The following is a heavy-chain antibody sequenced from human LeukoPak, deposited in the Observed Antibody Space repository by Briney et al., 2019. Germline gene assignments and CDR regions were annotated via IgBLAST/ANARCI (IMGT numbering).Heavy chain of an antibody. CDR2: IYYSGST. V-gene: IGHV4-59*01. CDR1: GGSISSYY. CDR3: ARGPYGSGKNYYYYGMDV. Sequence: SETLSLTCTVSGGSISSYYWSWIRQPPGKGLEWIGYIYYSGSTNYNPSLKSQVTISVDTSKNQFSLKLSSVTAADTAVYYCARGPYGSGKNYYYYGMDVWGKGTTVTVSS. D-gene: IGHD3-10*01. J-gene: IGHJ6*04.